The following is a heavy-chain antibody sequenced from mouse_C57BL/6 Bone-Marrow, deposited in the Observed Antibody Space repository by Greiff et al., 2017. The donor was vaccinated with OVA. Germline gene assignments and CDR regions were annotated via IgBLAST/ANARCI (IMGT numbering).Heavy chain of an antibody. J-gene: IGHJ1*03. CDR2: FYPGSGSI. Sequence: VQLQQSGAELVKPGASVKLSCKASGYTFTEYTIHWVKQRSGQGLEWIGWFYPGSGSIKYNEKFKDKATLTADKSSSTVYMELSRLTSEDSAVXVCARDEDRDYYGSSTDWYFDVWGTGTTVTVSS. D-gene: IGHD1-1*01. CDR3: ARDEDRDYYGSSTDWYFDV. CDR1: GYTFTEYT. V-gene: IGHV1-62-2*01.